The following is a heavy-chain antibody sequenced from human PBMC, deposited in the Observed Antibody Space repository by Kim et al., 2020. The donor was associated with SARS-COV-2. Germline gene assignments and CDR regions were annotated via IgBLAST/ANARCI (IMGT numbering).Heavy chain of an antibody. CDR3: AKHLDAGAGRGNAFHI. CDR1: GFTFSSYD. D-gene: IGHD3-10*01. CDR2: ISGFSGNT. Sequence: GGSLRLSCAASGFTFSSYDMNWVRQAPGKGLEWVSGISGFSGNTYYADSVKGRFTISRDTSKDTLYLQVYSLRVEDTALYFCAKHLDAGAGRGNAFHIWGQGTMVSVYS. J-gene: IGHJ3*02. V-gene: IGHV3-23*01.